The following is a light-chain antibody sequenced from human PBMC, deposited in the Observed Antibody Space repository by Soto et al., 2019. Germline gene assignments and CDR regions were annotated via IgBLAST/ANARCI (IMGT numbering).Light chain of an antibody. CDR1: SSDVGRYNY. Sequence: QSALTQPPSASGSPGQSVTISCTGTSSDVGRYNYVSWYQQHPGKAPKLMIYEVSKRPSGVPDRFSGSKSGNTASLTVSGLQAEDEADYYCSSYAGSNKLVFGGGTQLTVL. CDR3: SSYAGSNKLV. CDR2: EVS. V-gene: IGLV2-8*01. J-gene: IGLJ2*01.